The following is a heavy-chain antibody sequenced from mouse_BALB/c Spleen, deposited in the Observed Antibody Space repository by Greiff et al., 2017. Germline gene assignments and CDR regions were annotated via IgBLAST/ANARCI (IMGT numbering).Heavy chain of an antibody. CDR3: ARDHYGNYTFAY. V-gene: IGHV5-6-3*01. J-gene: IGHJ3*01. D-gene: IGHD2-1*01. Sequence: DVMLVESGGGLVQPGGSLKLSCAASGFTFSSYGMSWVRQTPDKRLELVATINSNGGSTYYPDSVKGRFTISRDNAKNTLYLQMSSLKSEDTAMYYCARDHYGNYTFAYWGQGTLVTVSA. CDR2: INSNGGST. CDR1: GFTFSSYG.